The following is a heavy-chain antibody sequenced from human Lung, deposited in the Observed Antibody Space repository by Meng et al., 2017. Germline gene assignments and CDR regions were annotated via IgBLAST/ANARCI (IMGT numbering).Heavy chain of an antibody. CDR1: GYIFTVFQ. CDR3: ARDRDGYASFDH. Sequence: QVQLVQSGAEVRKPGASLQVSCETSGYIFTVFQIHWVRQAPGQGLEWMGRITPNSDGANYAQKFQGRVTMTRDTSIRTAYMDLSRLTSDDTAIYYCARDRDGYASFDHWGQGTLVTVSS. J-gene: IGHJ4*02. D-gene: IGHD5-24*01. CDR2: ITPNSDGA. V-gene: IGHV1-2*06.